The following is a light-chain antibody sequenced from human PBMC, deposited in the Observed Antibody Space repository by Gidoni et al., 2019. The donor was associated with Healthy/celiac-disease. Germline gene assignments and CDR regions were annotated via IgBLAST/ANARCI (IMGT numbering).Light chain of an antibody. Sequence: DIQMTQSQSSVSASVGDRVTITRRASQGMSSWLAWYQQKPGKAPKLQIYAASSLQSGVPSRFSHSGSGTDFTLTMSSLQPEDFAAYYCQQGNSFPWTFGQGTKVEIK. CDR1: QGMSSW. J-gene: IGKJ1*01. CDR2: AAS. CDR3: QQGNSFPWT. V-gene: IGKV1-12*01.